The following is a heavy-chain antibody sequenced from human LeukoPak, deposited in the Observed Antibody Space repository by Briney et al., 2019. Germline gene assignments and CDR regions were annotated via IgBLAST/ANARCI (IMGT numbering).Heavy chain of an antibody. CDR1: GFTVSSNY. Sequence: GGSLRLSCAASGFTVSSNYMSWVRQAPGKGLEWVSVIYSGGSTYYADSVKGRFTISRDNSKNTLYLQMNSLRAEDTAVYYCARKNSNYYYGTDVWGQGTTVTVSS. D-gene: IGHD1-7*01. V-gene: IGHV3-53*01. CDR2: IYSGGST. CDR3: ARKNSNYYYGTDV. J-gene: IGHJ6*02.